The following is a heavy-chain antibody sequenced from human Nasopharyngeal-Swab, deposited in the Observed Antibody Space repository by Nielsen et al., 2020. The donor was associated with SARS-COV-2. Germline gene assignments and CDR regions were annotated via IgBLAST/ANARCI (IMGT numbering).Heavy chain of an antibody. CDR1: GFTFNKYN. CDR2: ISSSSSYI. D-gene: IGHD3-3*01. J-gene: IGHJ6*02. V-gene: IGHV3-21*01. CDR3: ARDGLDYDFWSAYFMDV. Sequence: GESLKISCAASGFTFNKYNFNWVRQAPGKGLEWVSSISSSSSYIYYADSVKGRFTTSRDNAKNSFSLQMNSLRAEDTAVYYCARDGLDYDFWSAYFMDVWGQGTTVTVSS.